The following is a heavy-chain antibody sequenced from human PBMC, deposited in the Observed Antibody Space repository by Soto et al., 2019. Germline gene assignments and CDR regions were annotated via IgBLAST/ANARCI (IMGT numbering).Heavy chain of an antibody. CDR1: GFTFSSYA. V-gene: IGHV3-30*04. D-gene: IGHD1-1*01. Sequence: QVQLVESGGGVVQPGRSLRLSCAASGFTFSSYAMHWVRQAPGKGLEGVAVIAYDGRNKYYADAVKGRFTISRDNSKNTLYLQMNCLRIEDTAVYYCARELERVFDYWGQGTLVTVSS. CDR3: ARELERVFDY. CDR2: IAYDGRNK. J-gene: IGHJ4*02.